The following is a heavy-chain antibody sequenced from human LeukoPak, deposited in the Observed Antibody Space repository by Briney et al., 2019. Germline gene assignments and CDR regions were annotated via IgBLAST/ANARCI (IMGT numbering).Heavy chain of an antibody. J-gene: IGHJ4*02. Sequence: GGSLRLSCAASGLTFSSYGMHWVRQALGKGLEWVAFIRYDESNKYYAGSVKGRFTISRDNSKNTLYLQMNSLRTEDTGVYYCAKDRHDGKDYWGQGTLVTVSS. CDR3: AKDRHDGKDY. V-gene: IGHV3-30*02. D-gene: IGHD4-23*01. CDR1: GLTFSSYG. CDR2: IRYDESNK.